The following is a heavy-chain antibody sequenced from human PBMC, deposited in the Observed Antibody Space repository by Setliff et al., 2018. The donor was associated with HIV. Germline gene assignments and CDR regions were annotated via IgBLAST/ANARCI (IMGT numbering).Heavy chain of an antibody. V-gene: IGHV1-69*02. J-gene: IGHJ6*03. CDR2: IIPILGVA. Sequence: SVKVSCKASRSTFNSHTINWVPQAPGQGLDWMGRIIPILGVANYAQRFQGKVTITADKSTSTAYMELTSLRFDDTAMYYCVRGVQSPPRNYYYSMDVWGEGTTVTVSS. CDR1: RSTFNSHT. D-gene: IGHD3-3*01. CDR3: VRGVQSPPRNYYYSMDV.